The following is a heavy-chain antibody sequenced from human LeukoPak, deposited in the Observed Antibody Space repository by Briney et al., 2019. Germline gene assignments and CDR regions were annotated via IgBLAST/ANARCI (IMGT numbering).Heavy chain of an antibody. CDR2: INPNSGGT. J-gene: IGHJ5*02. CDR3: ARDPHYYDSSGYYPGGNWFDP. V-gene: IGHV1-2*06. CDR1: GYTFTGYY. Sequence: ASVKVSCTASGYTFTGYYMHWVRQAPGQGLEWMGRINPNSGGTNYAQKFQGRVTMTRDTSISTAYMELSRLRSDDTAVYYCARDPHYYDSSGYYPGGNWFDPWGQGTLVTVSS. D-gene: IGHD3-22*01.